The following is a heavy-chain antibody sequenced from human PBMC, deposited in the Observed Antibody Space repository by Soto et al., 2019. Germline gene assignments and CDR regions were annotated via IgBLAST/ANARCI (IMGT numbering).Heavy chain of an antibody. CDR1: GGSISSDGNY. J-gene: IGHJ6*02. Sequence: QVQLQESGPGLVKSSQTLSLTCTVSGGSISSDGNYWSWIRQHPGKGLEWIGYIYYSGSTNYNPSLQSRVTISVDTSKNQFSLKLNSVTDADTAVYYCARARMVRGIIYYYGMDVWGQGTTVTVSS. CDR2: IYYSGST. V-gene: IGHV4-31*03. CDR3: ARARMVRGIIYYYGMDV. D-gene: IGHD3-10*01.